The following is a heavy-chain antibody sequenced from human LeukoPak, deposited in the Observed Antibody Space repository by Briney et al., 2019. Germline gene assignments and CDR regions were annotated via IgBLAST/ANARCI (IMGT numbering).Heavy chain of an antibody. Sequence: ASVKVSCKASGYTFTSYGISWVRQAPGQGLEWMGWISAYNGNTNYAQKLQGRVTMTRDMSTSTVYMELSSLRSEDTAVYYCARGDDDFNDYWGQGTLVTVSS. J-gene: IGHJ4*02. CDR3: ARGDDDFNDY. CDR2: ISAYNGNT. V-gene: IGHV1-18*01. CDR1: GYTFTSYG. D-gene: IGHD1-1*01.